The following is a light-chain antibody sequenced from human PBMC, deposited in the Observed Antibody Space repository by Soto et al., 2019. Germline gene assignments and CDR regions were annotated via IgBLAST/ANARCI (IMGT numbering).Light chain of an antibody. CDR1: SSDVGAYNY. CDR2: EVS. J-gene: IGLJ1*01. V-gene: IGLV2-14*01. CDR3: SSYTSSTTPYV. Sequence: QSVLTQPASVSGSPGQSITISCTGTSSDVGAYNYVSWYQQYPGKAPKLMIHEVSKRPSGVSNRFSGSKSGNTASLTISGLQAEDEADYYCSSYTSSTTPYVFGTGTKGTVL.